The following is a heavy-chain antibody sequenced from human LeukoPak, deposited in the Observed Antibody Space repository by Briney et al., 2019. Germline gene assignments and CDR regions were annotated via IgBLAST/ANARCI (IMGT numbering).Heavy chain of an antibody. CDR2: IHPEGNEK. CDR1: GSTFSNFW. CDR3: ARGDDFSGDH. J-gene: IGHJ4*02. V-gene: IGHV3-7*04. Sequence: PGGSLRLSCAVSGSTFSNFWMSWVRQAPGRGLEWVANIHPEGNEKYHVGSVKGRFTISRDNAKNSLFLQMNGLRVEDTAVYYCARGDDFSGDHWGQGTLVTVSS. D-gene: IGHD3-10*01.